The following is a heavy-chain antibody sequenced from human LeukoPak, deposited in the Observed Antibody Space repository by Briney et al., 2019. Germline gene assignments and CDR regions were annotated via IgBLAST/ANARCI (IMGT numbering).Heavy chain of an antibody. Sequence: PGGSLRLSCGDSTFNFSDYGMHWVRQAPGKGLEWLALISYDGRTKFYADSLKGRFTISRDISKNTLYLQINSLRPEDTAVYYCARDGTYYYDSSGYLDYWGQGTLVTVSS. CDR3: ARDGTYYYDSSGYLDY. V-gene: IGHV3-30*03. CDR1: TFNFSDYG. J-gene: IGHJ4*02. D-gene: IGHD3-22*01. CDR2: ISYDGRTK.